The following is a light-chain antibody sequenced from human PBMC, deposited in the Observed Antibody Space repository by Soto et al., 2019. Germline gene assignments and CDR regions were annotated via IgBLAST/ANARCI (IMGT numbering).Light chain of an antibody. CDR3: QQYNNWPLT. Sequence: IVMTQSPATLSVSTGERATLSCRASPSVSSSLAWYQQKPGQAPRLLIYDASTRATGIPARFSGSGSGTDFTLTISSLQSEDFAIYYCQQYNNWPLTFGGGTTVEIK. CDR2: DAS. CDR1: PSVSSS. J-gene: IGKJ4*01. V-gene: IGKV3-15*01.